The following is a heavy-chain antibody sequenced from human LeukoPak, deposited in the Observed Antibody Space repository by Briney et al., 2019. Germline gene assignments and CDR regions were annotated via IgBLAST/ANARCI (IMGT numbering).Heavy chain of an antibody. V-gene: IGHV3-7*01. CDR1: GFTFSSYW. CDR3: SRKRPNYFDY. J-gene: IGHJ4*02. Sequence: TGGSLRLSCAASGFTFSSYWMSWVRQAPGKGLEWVANIKQDGSEKYYVDSVKGRFTISRDNAENSLYLQMNSLRAEDTALYYCSRKRPNYFDYWGQGTLVTVSS. CDR2: IKQDGSEK.